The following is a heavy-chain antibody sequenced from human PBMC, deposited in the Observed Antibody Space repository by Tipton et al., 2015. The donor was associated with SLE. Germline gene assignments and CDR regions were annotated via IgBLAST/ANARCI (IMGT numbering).Heavy chain of an antibody. CDR2: ISGSGAIT. CDR1: GFTFNTYA. Sequence: SLRLSCTSSGFTFNTYAMSWVRQAPGKGLEWVSGISGSGAITNYADTAQGRFTLSRDNSNNRLYLQMDSLTAEDTALYYCARMTVVVIAAIPDEAFDVWGQGTMVTVSS. CDR3: ARMTVVVIAAIPDEAFDV. J-gene: IGHJ3*01. D-gene: IGHD2-21*01. V-gene: IGHV3-23*01.